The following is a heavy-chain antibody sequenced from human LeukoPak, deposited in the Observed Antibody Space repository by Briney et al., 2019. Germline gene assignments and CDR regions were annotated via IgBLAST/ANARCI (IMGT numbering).Heavy chain of an antibody. CDR3: ARGFVAVAGTIGY. CDR2: INPNSGGT. Sequence: GASVKVSCKASGYTFTGYYMHWVRQAPGQGLEWMGWINPNSGGTNYAQKFQGRVTMTRDTSISTAYMELSRLRSDDTVVYYCARGFVAVAGTIGYWGQGTLVTVSS. CDR1: GYTFTGYY. D-gene: IGHD6-19*01. J-gene: IGHJ4*02. V-gene: IGHV1-2*02.